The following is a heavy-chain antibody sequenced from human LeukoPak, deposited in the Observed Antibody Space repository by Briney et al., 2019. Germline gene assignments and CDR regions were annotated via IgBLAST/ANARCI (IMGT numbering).Heavy chain of an antibody. CDR1: GYTFTSYY. CDR2: INPSGGST. J-gene: IGHJ6*03. D-gene: IGHD4-17*01. CDR3: ARESFTVTSDYYMDV. V-gene: IGHV1-46*01. Sequence: ASVKVSCKASGYTFTSYYMHWVRQAPGQGLEWMGIINPSGGSTSYAQKFQGRVTMTRDTSTSTVYMELSSLRSEDTAVYCCARESFTVTSDYYMDVWGKGTTVTVSS.